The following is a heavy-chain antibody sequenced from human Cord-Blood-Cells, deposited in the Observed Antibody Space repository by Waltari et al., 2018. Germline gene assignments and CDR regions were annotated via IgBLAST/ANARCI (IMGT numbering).Heavy chain of an antibody. CDR3: ARGRRSGSYWYFDL. Sequence: EVQLVESGGGLVKPGGSLRLSCAASGFPFSSYSMNWGRHAPGKGLEWVSSISSSSSYIYYADSVKGRFTISRDNAKNSLYLQMNSLRAEDTAVYYCARGRRSGSYWYFDLWGRGTLVTVSS. J-gene: IGHJ2*01. V-gene: IGHV3-21*01. CDR2: ISSSSSYI. D-gene: IGHD1-26*01. CDR1: GFPFSSYS.